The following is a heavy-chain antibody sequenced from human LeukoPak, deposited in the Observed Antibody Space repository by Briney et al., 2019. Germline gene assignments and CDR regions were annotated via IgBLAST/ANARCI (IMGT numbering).Heavy chain of an antibody. CDR2: INSNSGDT. CDR3: ARAYYGSGSYYSPDY. CDR1: GYTFTGYY. Sequence: ASVKVSCKASGYTFTGYYMHWVRQAPGQGLEWMGWINSNSGDTNYAQKLQGRVTMTTDTSTRTAYIDLRSLRSDDTAVYYCARAYYGSGSYYSPDYWGQGTLVTVSS. D-gene: IGHD3-10*01. J-gene: IGHJ4*02. V-gene: IGHV1-2*02.